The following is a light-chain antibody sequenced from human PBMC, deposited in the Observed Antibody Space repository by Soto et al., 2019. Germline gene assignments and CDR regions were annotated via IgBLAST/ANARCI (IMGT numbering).Light chain of an antibody. CDR3: QQYNNWPMYT. V-gene: IGKV3-15*01. CDR2: GAS. CDR1: QSVSSN. Sequence: EIVMTQSPATLSVSPGERATLSCRASQSVSSNLAWYQQKLGQAPRLLIYGASTRATSIPARFSGSGSGTEFTLTISSLQSEDFAVYYCQQYNNWPMYTFGQGTKLEIK. J-gene: IGKJ2*01.